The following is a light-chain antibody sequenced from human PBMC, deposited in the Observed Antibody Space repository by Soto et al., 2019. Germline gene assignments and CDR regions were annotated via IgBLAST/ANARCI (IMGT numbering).Light chain of an antibody. CDR3: TSYSRYRVLV. CDR1: SSDIGGYKY. J-gene: IGLJ3*02. CDR2: EVS. Sequence: ALTQPASVSGSLGQSITISCTGTSSDIGGYKYVSWYQQHPGKAPKLIIFEVSNRPSGVSDRFSGSNSGNTASLTISGLQAEDEADYYCTSYSRYRVLVFGGGTKVTVL. V-gene: IGLV2-14*01.